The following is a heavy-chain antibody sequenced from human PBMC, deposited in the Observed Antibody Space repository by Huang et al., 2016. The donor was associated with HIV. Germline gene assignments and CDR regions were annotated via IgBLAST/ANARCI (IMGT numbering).Heavy chain of an antibody. D-gene: IGHD6-19*01. CDR1: GYTVRELS. V-gene: IGHV1-24*01. Sequence: QVQLVESGAELKKPGASVRVSCKVSGYTVRELSLHWVRQAPEKGLEWMGGFDPEEGETSYAQRWQGRGTMTEETSTDTAYMELSSLRPEDTAGYYCATSTPDVGAGVLRSAFDIWGQGTMVTVSS. CDR3: ATSTPDVGAGVLRSAFDI. J-gene: IGHJ3*02. CDR2: FDPEEGET.